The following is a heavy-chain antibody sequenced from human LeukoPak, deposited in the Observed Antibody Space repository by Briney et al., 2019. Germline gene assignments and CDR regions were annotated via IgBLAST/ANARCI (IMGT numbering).Heavy chain of an antibody. CDR3: ARLGARQMLEY. Sequence: GGSLRLSCSASGFTFNRFYLHRVRQAPGKGLEWVANIKQDGGQIYYLESVKGRFTVSRDNAKNSLYLQMNSLRAEDTAVYYCARLGARQMLEYWGQGTLVTVSS. V-gene: IGHV3-7*01. CDR1: GFTFNRFY. CDR2: IKQDGGQI. J-gene: IGHJ4*02. D-gene: IGHD4-17*01.